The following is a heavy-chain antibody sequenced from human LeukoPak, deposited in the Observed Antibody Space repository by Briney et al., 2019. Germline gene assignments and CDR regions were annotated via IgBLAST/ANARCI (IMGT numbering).Heavy chain of an antibody. Sequence: ASVKVSFKASGYTFTSYDINWVRQATGQGLEWMGWMNPNSGDTGYPQKFQGRVTMTRDTSITTAYMELSSLRSDDTAVCYCARSGFGSGISFDLWGQGTLVTVSS. CDR3: ARSGFGSGISFDL. CDR2: MNPNSGDT. J-gene: IGHJ5*02. D-gene: IGHD3-10*01. V-gene: IGHV1-8*01. CDR1: GYTFTSYD.